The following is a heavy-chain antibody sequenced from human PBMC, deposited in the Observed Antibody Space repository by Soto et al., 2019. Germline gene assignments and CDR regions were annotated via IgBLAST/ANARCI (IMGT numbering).Heavy chain of an antibody. D-gene: IGHD1-26*01. CDR3: ARDPTTAPTGSLFDS. J-gene: IGHJ4*02. CDR2: IKFGGGST. Sequence: QVLLVQSGAEVKKPGASVKASCKASGYTFTNYFMHWVRQAPGQGLEWMGIIKFGGGSTTYAQQFQGRVTMTRDTSTSTVYMELTSLTSEDTAVYYCARDPTTAPTGSLFDSWGQGTLVTVSS. V-gene: IGHV1-46*01. CDR1: GYTFTNYF.